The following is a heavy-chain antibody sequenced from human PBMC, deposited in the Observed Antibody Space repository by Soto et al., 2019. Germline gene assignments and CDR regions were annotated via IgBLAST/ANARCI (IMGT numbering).Heavy chain of an antibody. CDR3: AKDTRVGAARGRYYYYYMDV. J-gene: IGHJ6*03. CDR1: GFTFDDYA. Sequence: EVQLVESGGGLVQPGRSLRLSCAASGFTFDDYAMHWVRQAPGKGLEWVSGISWNSGSIGYADSVKGRFTISRDNAKNSMYLKMNSLRAEDTALYYCAKDTRVGAARGRYYYYYMDVWGKGTTVTVSS. CDR2: ISWNSGSI. D-gene: IGHD6-6*01. V-gene: IGHV3-9*01.